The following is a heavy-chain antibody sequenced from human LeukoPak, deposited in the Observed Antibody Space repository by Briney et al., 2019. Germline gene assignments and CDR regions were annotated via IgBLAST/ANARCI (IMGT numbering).Heavy chain of an antibody. CDR3: ARDDIAVAGTDY. V-gene: IGHV3-53*01. J-gene: IGHJ4*02. D-gene: IGHD6-19*01. CDR2: IYSDGST. Sequence: GGSLRLSCAASGLTVSSNDMSWVRQAPGKGLEWVSVIYSDGSTYYADSVKGRFTISRDNSKNTLYLQMNSLRVEDTAVYYCARDDIAVAGTDYWGQGTLVTVSS. CDR1: GLTVSSND.